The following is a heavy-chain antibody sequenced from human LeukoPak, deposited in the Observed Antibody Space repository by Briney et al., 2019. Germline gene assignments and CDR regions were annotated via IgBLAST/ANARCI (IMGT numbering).Heavy chain of an antibody. CDR1: GFTFSSYA. Sequence: PGGSLRLSCAASGFTFSSYAMSWVRQAPGKGLEWVSYISSSSSTIYYADSVKGRFTISRDNAKNSLYLQMNSLRAEDTAVYYCARDSVACGGDCYNTDYWGQGTLVTVSS. CDR3: ARDSVACGGDCYNTDY. J-gene: IGHJ4*02. CDR2: ISSSSSTI. V-gene: IGHV3-48*01. D-gene: IGHD2-21*02.